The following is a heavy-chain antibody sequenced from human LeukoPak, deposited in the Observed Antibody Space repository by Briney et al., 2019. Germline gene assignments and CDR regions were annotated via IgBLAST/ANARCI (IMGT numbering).Heavy chain of an antibody. CDR3: ASTYYDFWSGYSAFDY. D-gene: IGHD3-3*01. CDR1: GYSFTSYW. J-gene: IGHJ4*02. V-gene: IGHV5-10-1*01. CDR2: IDPSDSYT. Sequence: GESLKISCKGSGYSFTSYWISWVRQMPGKGLEWMGRIDPSDSYTDYSPSFQGHVTISADKSISTAYLQWSSLKASDTAMYYCASTYYDFWSGYSAFDYWGQGTLVTVSS.